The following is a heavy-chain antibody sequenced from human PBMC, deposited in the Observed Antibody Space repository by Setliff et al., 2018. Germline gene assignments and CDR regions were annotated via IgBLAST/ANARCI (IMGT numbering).Heavy chain of an antibody. V-gene: IGHV3-48*03. D-gene: IGHD2-15*01. J-gene: IGHJ6*02. Sequence: PGGSLRLSCAVSGFTFSSHGMNWVRQAPGKGLEWVSYINSWGTTIYYADSVKGRFTISRDNAKNSLYLQLNSLRAEDMAVYYCARRLPYFGMDVWGQGTTVTVSS. CDR2: INSWGTTI. CDR3: ARRLPYFGMDV. CDR1: GFTFSSHG.